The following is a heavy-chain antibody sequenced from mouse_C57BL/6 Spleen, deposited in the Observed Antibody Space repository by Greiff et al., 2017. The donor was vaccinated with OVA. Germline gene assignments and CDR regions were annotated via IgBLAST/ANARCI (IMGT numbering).Heavy chain of an antibody. V-gene: IGHV5-17*01. D-gene: IGHD2-3*01. J-gene: IGHJ2*01. CDR1: GFTFSDSG. Sequence: DVKLVESGGGLVKPGGSLKLSCAASGFTFSDSGMHWVRQALEKGLVWVAYISSGSSTIYYADTVTGRFTIYRDNAKNTLFLKRTSLRSEDTAMYYSASVDDGDMDYWGQGTTLTGSS. CDR2: ISSGSSTI. CDR3: ASVDDGDMDY.